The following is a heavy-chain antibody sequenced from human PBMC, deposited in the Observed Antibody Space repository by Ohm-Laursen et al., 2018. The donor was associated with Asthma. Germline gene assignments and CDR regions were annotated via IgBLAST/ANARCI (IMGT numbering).Heavy chain of an antibody. D-gene: IGHD2-21*01. Sequence: TLSLTCTVSGGSISSYYWSWIRQPPGKGLEWIGYIYYSGSTNYNPSLKSRVTISVDTSKNQFSLKLSSVTAADTAVYYCAREWYVVYYYGMDVWGQGTTVTVSS. CDR3: AREWYVVYYYGMDV. J-gene: IGHJ6*02. V-gene: IGHV4-59*01. CDR1: GGSISSYY. CDR2: IYYSGST.